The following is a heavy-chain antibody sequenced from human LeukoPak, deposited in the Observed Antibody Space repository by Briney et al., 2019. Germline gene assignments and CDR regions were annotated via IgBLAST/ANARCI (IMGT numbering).Heavy chain of an antibody. D-gene: IGHD6-13*01. V-gene: IGHV3-33*01. CDR2: LWYDGNNG. Sequence: GGSLRLSCAASGFTFSSYDMHWVRQAPGKGLEWVAVLWYDGNNGYYADSVKGRFTICRDNSKNTLYLQMNCLRSEDTAVHYCARESSAGTCDYWGQGTLVTVSS. J-gene: IGHJ4*02. CDR1: GFTFSSYD. CDR3: ARESSAGTCDY.